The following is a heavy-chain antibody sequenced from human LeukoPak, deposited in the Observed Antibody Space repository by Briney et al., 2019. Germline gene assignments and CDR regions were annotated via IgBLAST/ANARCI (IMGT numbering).Heavy chain of an antibody. J-gene: IGHJ4*02. CDR3: ARVLGNWNYLIGYFDY. V-gene: IGHV4-39*07. CDR2: IYYSGST. Sequence: SSETLSLTCTVSGGSISSSSYYWGWIRQPPGKVLEWIGSIYYSGSTYYNPSLKSRVTISVDTSKNQFSLKLSSVTAADTAVYYCARVLGNWNYLIGYFDYWGQGTLVTVSS. D-gene: IGHD1-7*01. CDR1: GGSISSSSYY.